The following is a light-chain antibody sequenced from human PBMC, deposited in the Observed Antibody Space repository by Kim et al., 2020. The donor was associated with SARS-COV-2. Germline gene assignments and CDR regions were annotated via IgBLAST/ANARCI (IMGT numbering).Light chain of an antibody. Sequence: EKVMTQSPATLSVSPGERATLSCRASQSVSTNLAWYQQKPGQAPRLLIYGASTRATGIPARFSGSGSGTEFTLTISSLQSEDFAVYYCQQYNNWPPGNTFGQGTKLEI. CDR1: QSVSTN. CDR2: GAS. V-gene: IGKV3-15*01. CDR3: QQYNNWPPGNT. J-gene: IGKJ2*01.